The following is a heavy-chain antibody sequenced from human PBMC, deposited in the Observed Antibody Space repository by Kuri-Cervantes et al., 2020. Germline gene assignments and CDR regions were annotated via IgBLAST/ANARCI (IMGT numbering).Heavy chain of an antibody. Sequence: SQTLSLTCAVSGYSISSGYYWSWIRQHPGKGLEWIGYIFYSGSTYYTPSLQNRLTISLDRSKNQFSLNLRSVTAADTAVYYCGGNPSGNYIQWGQGTLVTVSS. CDR3: GGNPSGNYIQ. CDR1: GYSISSGYY. V-gene: IGHV4-31*02. J-gene: IGHJ4*02. CDR2: IFYSGST. D-gene: IGHD3-10*01.